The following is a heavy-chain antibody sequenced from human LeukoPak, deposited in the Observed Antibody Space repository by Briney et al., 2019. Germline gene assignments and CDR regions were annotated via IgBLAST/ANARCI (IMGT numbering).Heavy chain of an antibody. V-gene: IGHV1-18*01. CDR2: ISAYNGNT. CDR3: ARGEGFGESVGAFDI. D-gene: IGHD3-10*01. CDR1: GYTFTSYG. Sequence: ASVKVSCKASGYTFTSYGISWVRQAPGQGLEWMGRISAYNGNTNYAQKLQGRVTMTTDTSTSTAYMELRSLRSDDTAVYYCARGEGFGESVGAFDIWGQGTMVTVSS. J-gene: IGHJ3*02.